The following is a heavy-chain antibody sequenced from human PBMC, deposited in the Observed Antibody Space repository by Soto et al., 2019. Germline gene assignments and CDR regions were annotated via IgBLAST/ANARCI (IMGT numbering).Heavy chain of an antibody. CDR1: GLTSRTYG. V-gene: IGHV3-21*06. J-gene: IGHJ4*02. Sequence: EVQLVESGGGLVKPGGSLSFSCQAFGLTSRTYGLNWARQAPGRGLGWVSSISRSSDYIYYADSVRDRFTISRDNAGNSLFLQMNSLRAEDTAVYYCARDVCSGYSCYSFDYWGQGTLVTVSS. CDR2: ISRSSDYI. D-gene: IGHD5-12*01. CDR3: ARDVCSGYSCYSFDY.